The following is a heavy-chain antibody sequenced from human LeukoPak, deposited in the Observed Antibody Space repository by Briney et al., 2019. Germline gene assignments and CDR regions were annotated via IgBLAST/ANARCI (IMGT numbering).Heavy chain of an antibody. CDR3: ARGRYYGSGSFDWFDP. J-gene: IGHJ5*02. Sequence: GGSLRLSCAVSGFTFSSYGMHWVRQAPGKGLEWVAVIWYDGKNKYYVDSVKGRFTISRDNSKNTLYLQMNSLRAEDTAVYYCARGRYYGSGSFDWFDPWGQGTLVTVSS. CDR1: GFTFSSYG. CDR2: IWYDGKNK. V-gene: IGHV3-33*01. D-gene: IGHD3-10*01.